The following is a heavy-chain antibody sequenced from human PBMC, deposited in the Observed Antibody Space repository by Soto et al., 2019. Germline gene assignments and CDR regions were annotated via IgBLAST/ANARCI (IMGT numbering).Heavy chain of an antibody. Sequence: PGGSLRLSCAASGFTFSSYSMNWVRQAPGKGLEWVSSISSSSSYIYYADSVKGRFTISRDNAKNSLYLQMNSLRAEDTAVYYCAREGEDITIFGVVIIHRAWFDPWGQGTLVTVSS. D-gene: IGHD3-3*01. CDR1: GFTFSSYS. V-gene: IGHV3-21*01. CDR3: AREGEDITIFGVVIIHRAWFDP. CDR2: ISSSSSYI. J-gene: IGHJ5*02.